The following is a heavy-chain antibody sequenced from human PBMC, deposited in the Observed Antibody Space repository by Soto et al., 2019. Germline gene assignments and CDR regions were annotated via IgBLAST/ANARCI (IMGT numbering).Heavy chain of an antibody. CDR2: IYYSGST. J-gene: IGHJ4*02. V-gene: IGHV4-31*03. CDR3: ARDSPESAGFDY. CDR1: GGSISSGGYY. Sequence: PSETLSLTCTVSGGSISSGGYYWSWIRQHPGKGLEWIGYIYYSGSTYYNPSLKSRVTISVDTSKNQFSLKLSSVTAADTAVYYCARDSPESAGFDYWGQGTLVTVSS. D-gene: IGHD3-10*01.